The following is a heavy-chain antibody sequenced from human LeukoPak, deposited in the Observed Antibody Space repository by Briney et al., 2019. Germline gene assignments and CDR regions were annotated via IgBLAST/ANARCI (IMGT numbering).Heavy chain of an antibody. CDR2: IYPGDSDT. CDR1: GYSFTTYW. Sequence: GESLKISCKGSGYSFTTYWIGWVRQVPGKGLEWIGFIYPGDSDTRYSPSFQGQVTISADKSISTAYLQWSSLKASDTAMYYCARHRGSSGWYIIWAFDIWGEGTMVTVSS. V-gene: IGHV5-51*01. J-gene: IGHJ3*02. D-gene: IGHD6-19*01. CDR3: ARHRGSSGWYIIWAFDI.